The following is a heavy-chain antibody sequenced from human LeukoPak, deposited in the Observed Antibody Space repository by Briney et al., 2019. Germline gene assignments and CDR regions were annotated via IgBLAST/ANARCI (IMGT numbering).Heavy chain of an antibody. V-gene: IGHV1-18*01. CDR2: ISAYNGNT. CDR1: GYTFTSYG. CDR3: ARDRPTVTTSRFDY. Sequence: ASVKVSCKASGYTFTSYGISWVRQAPGQGLEWMGWISAYNGNTNYAQKLQGRVTMTTDTSTSTAYMELRSLRSDDTAVYYCARDRPTVTTSRFDYWGQGTLVTVSP. D-gene: IGHD4-17*01. J-gene: IGHJ4*02.